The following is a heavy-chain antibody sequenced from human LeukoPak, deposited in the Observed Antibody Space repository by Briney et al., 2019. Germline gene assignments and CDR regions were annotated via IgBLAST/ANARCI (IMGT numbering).Heavy chain of an antibody. J-gene: IGHJ4*02. D-gene: IGHD1-26*01. CDR3: ARHGGIGSYGSKVLRAYFDY. CDR1: GGSISSSSHY. V-gene: IGHV4-39*01. Sequence: SETLSLTCTVSGGSISSSSHYWGWIRQPPGKGLEWIGSIYYSGSTYYNPSLKSRVTISVDTSKNQFSLKLSSVTAADTAVYYCARHGGIGSYGSKVLRAYFDYWGQGTLVTVSS. CDR2: IYYSGST.